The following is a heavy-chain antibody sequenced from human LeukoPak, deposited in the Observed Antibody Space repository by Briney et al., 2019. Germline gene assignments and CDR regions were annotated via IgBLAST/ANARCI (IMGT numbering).Heavy chain of an antibody. CDR1: GFTFSDYW. J-gene: IGHJ3*02. D-gene: IGHD2-15*01. CDR2: IKYDGIDK. V-gene: IGHV3-7*03. Sequence: PGGSLRLSCVASGFTFSDYWMSWVRQAPGKGLEWVANIKYDGIDKQYVDSIKGRFTISRDNAKNTLYLQMNSLRSEDTAVYYCGRVSCGGNCYSLIGTFDIWGQGTMVTVPS. CDR3: GRVSCGGNCYSLIGTFDI.